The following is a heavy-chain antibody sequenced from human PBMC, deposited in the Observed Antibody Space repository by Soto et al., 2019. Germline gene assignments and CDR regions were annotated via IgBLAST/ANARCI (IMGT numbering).Heavy chain of an antibody. CDR3: ARWGEYCSGGSCSYAFDI. CDR1: GFTFSSYW. V-gene: IGHV3-7*01. D-gene: IGHD2-15*01. CDR2: IKQDGSEK. Sequence: GGSLRLSCAASGFTFSSYWMSWVRQAPGKGLEWVANIKQDGSEKYYVDSVKGRFTISRDNSKNSLYLQMNSLRAEDAAVYYGARWGEYCSGGSCSYAFDIWGQGTMVTVSS. J-gene: IGHJ3*02.